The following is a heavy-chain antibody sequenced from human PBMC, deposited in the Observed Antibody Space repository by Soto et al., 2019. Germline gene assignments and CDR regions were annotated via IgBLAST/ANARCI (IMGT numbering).Heavy chain of an antibody. D-gene: IGHD6-13*01. CDR3: ARANSSTWYKWEYKRFDP. Sequence: PSETLSLTCTVSGASINDFYWSWIRQTPGKXLEWVGFMYYSETTKYNPSLKGRVNMSLDTSKNQVSLHLKSVTAADTAVYYCARANSSTWYKWEYKRFDPWGQGTQVTVSS. CDR1: GASINDFY. J-gene: IGHJ5*02. CDR2: MYYSETT. V-gene: IGHV4-59*01.